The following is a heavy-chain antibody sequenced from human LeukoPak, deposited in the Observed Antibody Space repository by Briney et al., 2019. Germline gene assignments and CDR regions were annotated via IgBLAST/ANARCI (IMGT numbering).Heavy chain of an antibody. V-gene: IGHV3-30*04. CDR1: GFTFSSYA. Sequence: GGSLRVSCAASGFTFSSYAMHWVRQAPGKGLEWVAVISYDGGNKYYAHSVKGRFTISRDNSKNTLYLQMNSLRAEDTAVYYCARDFGMITFGGVIDYWGQGTLVTVSS. CDR2: ISYDGGNK. CDR3: ARDFGMITFGGVIDY. J-gene: IGHJ4*02. D-gene: IGHD3-16*02.